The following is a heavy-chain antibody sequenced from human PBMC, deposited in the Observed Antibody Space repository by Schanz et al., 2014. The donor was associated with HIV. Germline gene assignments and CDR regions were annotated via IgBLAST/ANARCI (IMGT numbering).Heavy chain of an antibody. CDR1: GFTFSSYA. D-gene: IGHD2-21*02. V-gene: IGHV3-30*04. CDR2: ISFNGGNK. Sequence: QVQLVESGGGVVQPGRSLRLSCAASGFTFSSYAMHWVRQAPGKGLEWVAVISFNGGNKYYADSVKGRFTISRDNSKNTLYLQMNSLRAEDTAVYYCAKDQRGDPLYYYYGMDVWGQGTTVTVSS. J-gene: IGHJ6*02. CDR3: AKDQRGDPLYYYYGMDV.